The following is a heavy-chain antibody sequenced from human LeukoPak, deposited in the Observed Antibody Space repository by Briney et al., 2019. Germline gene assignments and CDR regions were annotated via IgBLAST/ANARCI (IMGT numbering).Heavy chain of an antibody. CDR3: AKESQTYYDIMTGYPNYYFDY. V-gene: IGHV3-30*18. CDR2: ISFDGSDK. J-gene: IGHJ4*02. Sequence: GGSLRLSCSASGFSLGSFGMHWVRQAPGKGLEWVAFISFDGSDKYYADSVKGRFTISRDNSRNTLYLQMSSLRSEDTAVFYCAKESQTYYDIMTGYPNYYFDYWGQGTLVTVSS. D-gene: IGHD3-9*01. CDR1: GFSLGSFG.